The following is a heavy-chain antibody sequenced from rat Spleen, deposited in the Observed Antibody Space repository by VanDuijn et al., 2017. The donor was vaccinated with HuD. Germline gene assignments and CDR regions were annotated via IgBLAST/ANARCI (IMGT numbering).Heavy chain of an antibody. J-gene: IGHJ2*01. V-gene: IGHV5-29*01. D-gene: IGHD1-4*01. Sequence: EVQLVESDGGLVQPGRSLKLSCAASGFTFSIYGMAWVRQAPTKGLEWVATISYDGSSTYYRDSVKGRYTISRDNAKTTLYLQMDSLRSEDTATYFCAREAGLPFHYFDYWGQGVMVTVSS. CDR1: GFTFSIYG. CDR2: ISYDGSST. CDR3: AREAGLPFHYFDY.